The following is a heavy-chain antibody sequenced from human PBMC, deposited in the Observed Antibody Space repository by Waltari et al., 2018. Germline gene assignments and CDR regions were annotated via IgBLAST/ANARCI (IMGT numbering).Heavy chain of an antibody. CDR3: ARGLPQSGYFDY. CDR1: GCSISSGGYY. D-gene: IGHD3-10*01. J-gene: IGHJ4*02. CDR2: IYHRGST. Sequence: QVQLQESGPGLVKPSQTLSLTCTVSGCSISSGGYYWSWIRQHPGKGLEWSGYIYHRGSTYHNPSLKSRFTRPVDRSKNQFSLKLSSVTAADTAVYYCARGLPQSGYFDYWGQGTLVTVSS. V-gene: IGHV4-31*03.